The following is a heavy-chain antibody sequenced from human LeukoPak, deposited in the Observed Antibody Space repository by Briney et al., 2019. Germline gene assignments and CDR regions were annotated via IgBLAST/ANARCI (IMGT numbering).Heavy chain of an antibody. CDR3: ARHASAASDY. D-gene: IGHD6-13*01. CDR1: GGSISSSSYY. J-gene: IGHJ4*02. CDR2: IYYSGST. Sequence: PSGTLSLTCTVSGGSISSSSYYWGWIRQPPGKGLEWIGSIYYSGSTYYNPSLKSRVTISVDTSKNQFSLKLSSVTAADTAVYYCARHASAASDYWGQGTLVTVSS. V-gene: IGHV4-39*01.